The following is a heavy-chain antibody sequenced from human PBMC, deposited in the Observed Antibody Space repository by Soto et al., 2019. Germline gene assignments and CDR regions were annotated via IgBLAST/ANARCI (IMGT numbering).Heavy chain of an antibody. CDR2: ISYDGSNK. CDR3: SKDRGSSSWGPRYFDY. V-gene: IGHV3-30*18. D-gene: IGHD6-13*01. J-gene: IGHJ4*02. Sequence: PGGSLRLSCAASGFTFSSYGMHWVRQAPGKGLEWVAVISYDGSNKYYADSVKGRFTISRDNSKNTLYLQMNSLRAEDTAVYYCSKDRGSSSWGPRYFDYWGQGTLVTVSS. CDR1: GFTFSSYG.